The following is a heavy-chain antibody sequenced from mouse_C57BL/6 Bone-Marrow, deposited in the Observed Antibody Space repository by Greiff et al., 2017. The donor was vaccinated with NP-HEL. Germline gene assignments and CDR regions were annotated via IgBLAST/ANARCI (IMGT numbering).Heavy chain of an antibody. CDR1: GFNIKNTY. D-gene: IGHD1-1*01. V-gene: IGHV14-3*01. Sequence: EVKLMDSVAELVRPGASVKLSCTASGFNIKNTYMHWVKQRPEQGLEWIGRIDPANGNTKYAPKFQGKATITADTSSNTAYLQLSSLTSEDSAVYYCAEITTVVAKGGYWGQGTTLTVSS. CDR3: AEITTVVAKGGY. CDR2: IDPANGNT. J-gene: IGHJ2*01.